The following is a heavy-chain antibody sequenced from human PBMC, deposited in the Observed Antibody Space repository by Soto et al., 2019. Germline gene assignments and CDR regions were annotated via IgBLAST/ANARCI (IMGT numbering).Heavy chain of an antibody. CDR1: GFTFSSYA. V-gene: IGHV3-30-3*01. CDR2: ISYDGSNK. D-gene: IGHD5-18*01. Sequence: QVQLVEFGGGVVQPGRSLRLSCAASGFTFSSYAMHWVRQAPGKGLEWVAVISYDGSNKYYADSVKGRFTISRDNSKNTLYLQMNSLRAEDTAVYYCARVDTAMVWFWFDPWGQGTLVTVSS. J-gene: IGHJ5*02. CDR3: ARVDTAMVWFWFDP.